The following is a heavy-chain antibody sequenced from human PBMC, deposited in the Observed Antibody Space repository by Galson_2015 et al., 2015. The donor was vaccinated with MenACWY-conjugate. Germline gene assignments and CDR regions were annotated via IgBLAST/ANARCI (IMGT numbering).Heavy chain of an antibody. CDR1: GFTFSSYV. V-gene: IGHV3-64*01. CDR3: ARDIGLQLTGGRYYYGMDV. CDR2: ISSNGGST. Sequence: SLRLSCAASGFTFSSYVMHWVRQAPGKGLEYVSAISSNGGSTYYANSVKGRFTIPRDNSKNTLYLQMGSLRAEDMAVYYCARDIGLQLTGGRYYYGMDVWDQGTTVTVSS. D-gene: IGHD4-11*01. J-gene: IGHJ6*02.